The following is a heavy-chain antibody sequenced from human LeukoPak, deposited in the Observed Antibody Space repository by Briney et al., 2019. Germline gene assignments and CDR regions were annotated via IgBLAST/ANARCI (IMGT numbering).Heavy chain of an antibody. D-gene: IGHD3-22*01. J-gene: IGHJ5*02. Sequence: GGSLRLSCAASGFTFSDYYMSWIRQAPGKGLEWVSYISSSGSTIYYADSVKGRFTISRYNAKNSLYLQMNSLRAEDTAVYYCARERDSSGYYYGGFDPWGQGTLVTVSS. CDR1: GFTFSDYY. CDR3: ARERDSSGYYYGGFDP. CDR2: ISSSGSTI. V-gene: IGHV3-11*01.